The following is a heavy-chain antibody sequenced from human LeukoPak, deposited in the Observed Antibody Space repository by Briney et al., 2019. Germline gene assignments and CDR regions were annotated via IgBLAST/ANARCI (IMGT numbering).Heavy chain of an antibody. CDR1: GGSFSSYY. V-gene: IGHV4-34*01. Sequence: SETLSLTCTVYGGSFSSYYRSWIRQSPGKGLEWIGEVNHSGSTNYNPSLKSRVTISVDTSKNQFSLKLTSVTAADTAVYYCARDVTGSASDYWGQGTLVTVSS. CDR3: ARDVTGSASDY. CDR2: VNHSGST. D-gene: IGHD1-1*01. J-gene: IGHJ4*02.